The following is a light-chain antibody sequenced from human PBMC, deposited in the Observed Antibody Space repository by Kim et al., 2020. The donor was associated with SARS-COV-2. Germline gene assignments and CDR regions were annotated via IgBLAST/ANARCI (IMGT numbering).Light chain of an antibody. CDR1: QSVASSH. CDR3: QQYVRSPYT. CDR2: GTS. V-gene: IGKV3-20*01. Sequence: EIVLTQSSGTLSLSPGERATLSCGASQSVASSHLPWFQQKPGQAPRLLIYGTSSRATGIPDRFSASESGTDFTLTISRLEPEDFAVYYCQQYVRSPYTFGQRTKLGI. J-gene: IGKJ2*01.